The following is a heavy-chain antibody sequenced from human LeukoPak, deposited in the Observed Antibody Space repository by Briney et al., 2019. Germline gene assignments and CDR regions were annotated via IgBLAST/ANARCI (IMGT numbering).Heavy chain of an antibody. V-gene: IGHV4-34*01. CDR2: INHSGST. CDR3: ASKAYKKAAAGTDYYYYMDV. J-gene: IGHJ6*03. D-gene: IGHD6-13*01. CDR1: GGSFSGYY. Sequence: SQTLSLTCAVYGGSFSGYYWSWIRQPPGKGLELIGEINHSGSTNYNPSLKSRVTISVDTSKNQFSLKLSSVTAADTAVYYCASKAYKKAAAGTDYYYYMDVWGKGTTVTVSS.